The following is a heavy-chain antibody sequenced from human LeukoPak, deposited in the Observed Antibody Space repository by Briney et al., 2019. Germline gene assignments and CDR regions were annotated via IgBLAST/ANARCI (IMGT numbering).Heavy chain of an antibody. CDR3: ARDPLYGDYPGNGMDV. J-gene: IGHJ6*02. CDR1: GYTFTGYY. D-gene: IGHD4-17*01. CDR2: INPNSGGT. V-gene: IGHV1-2*02. Sequence: GASVKVSCKASGYTFTGYYMHWVRQAPGQGLEWMGWINPNSGGTNYAQKFQGRVTMTRDTSISTAYMELSRLRSDDTAVYYCARDPLYGDYPGNGMDVWGQGTTVTVSS.